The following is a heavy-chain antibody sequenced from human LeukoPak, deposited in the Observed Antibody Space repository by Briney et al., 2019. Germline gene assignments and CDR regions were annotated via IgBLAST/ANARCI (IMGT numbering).Heavy chain of an antibody. D-gene: IGHD6-6*01. J-gene: IGHJ4*02. CDR1: GGSFSGYY. V-gene: IGHV4-34*01. CDR3: ARGPKEGIAARDMSPYFDY. CDR2: INHSGST. Sequence: SETLSLTCAVYGGSFSGYYWSWIRQPPGKGLEWIGEINHSGSTNYNPSLKSRVTISVDTSKNQFSLKLSSVTAADTAVYYCARGPKEGIAARDMSPYFDYWGQGTLVTVSS.